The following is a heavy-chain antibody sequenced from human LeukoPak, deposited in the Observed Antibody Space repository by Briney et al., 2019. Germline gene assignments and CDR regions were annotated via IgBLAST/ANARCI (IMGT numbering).Heavy chain of an antibody. V-gene: IGHV3-7*01. CDR2: INKDGSEE. Sequence: GSLRLSCAASGFTFSSYAMSWVRQAPGKGLEWVADINKDGSEECYMDSVKGRFTIFRDNAKNSLYLQMDSLRVEDTAVYYCARDGDFDFWGQGIQVTVSS. CDR1: GFTFSSYA. CDR3: ARDGDFDF. J-gene: IGHJ4*02. D-gene: IGHD3-16*01.